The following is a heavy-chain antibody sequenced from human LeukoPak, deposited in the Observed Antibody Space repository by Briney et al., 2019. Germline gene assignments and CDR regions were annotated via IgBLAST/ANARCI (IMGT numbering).Heavy chain of an antibody. D-gene: IGHD2-2*01. J-gene: IGHJ6*02. CDR2: IYYSGST. CDR1: GGSTSSYY. V-gene: IGHV4-59*01. CDR3: ARGGGYCSSTSCYSFYYYYGMDV. Sequence: SETLSPTCTVSGGSTSSYYWSWLRQPPGKGLEWIGYIYYSGSTNYNPSLKSRVTISVDTSKNQFSLKLSSVTAADTAVYYCARGGGYCSSTSCYSFYYYYGMDVWGQGTTVTVSS.